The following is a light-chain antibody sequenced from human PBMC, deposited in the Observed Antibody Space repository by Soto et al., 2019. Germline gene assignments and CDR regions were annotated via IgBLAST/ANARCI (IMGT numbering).Light chain of an antibody. J-gene: IGKJ5*01. V-gene: IGKV3-11*01. Sequence: ENVLTQSPATLSLSPGDRATLSCRASQSVSSSLAWYQQKPGQAPRLLIYGASNRATGIPARFSGSGSGTDFTLTISSLGPEDFAVYYCQQRSTSITFGQGTRLEIK. CDR1: QSVSSS. CDR2: GAS. CDR3: QQRSTSIT.